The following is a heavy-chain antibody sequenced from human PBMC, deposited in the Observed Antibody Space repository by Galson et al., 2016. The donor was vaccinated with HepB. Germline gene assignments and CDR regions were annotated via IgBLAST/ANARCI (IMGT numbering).Heavy chain of an antibody. CDR3: ASDIVVEPAA. D-gene: IGHD2-2*01. CDR2: INKDGSGK. J-gene: IGHJ5*02. V-gene: IGHV3-7*03. CDR1: GFMFSGYW. Sequence: LRLSCAASGFMFSGYWMNWVRQAPGKGLEWVATINKDGSGKYYVDSVKDRFTISRDNTKNSLHLQMNSLRAEDTAVYHCASDIVVEPAAWGQGTLVTVPS.